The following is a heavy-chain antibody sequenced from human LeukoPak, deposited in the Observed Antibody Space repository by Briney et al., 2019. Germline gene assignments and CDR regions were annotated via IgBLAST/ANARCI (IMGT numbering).Heavy chain of an antibody. CDR3: ARWFRNGPFDY. Sequence: GGSLRLSCAASGFTFSSYAMSWVRQPPGKGLEWVSGINRNGGSTDYADSVKGRFTISRDNAKNSHILQMNSLRVEDTALNYSARWFRNGPFDYWGQGTLVTVSS. V-gene: IGHV3-20*04. D-gene: IGHD4-23*01. J-gene: IGHJ4*02. CDR1: GFTFSSYA. CDR2: INRNGGST.